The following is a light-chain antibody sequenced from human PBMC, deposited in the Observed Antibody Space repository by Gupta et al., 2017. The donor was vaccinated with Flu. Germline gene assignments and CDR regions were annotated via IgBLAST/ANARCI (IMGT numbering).Light chain of an antibody. V-gene: IGKV3-15*01. CDR2: GAF. J-gene: IGKJ4*01. CDR1: QSISTN. Sequence: EIVMTQSPVTLSVSPGERVTLSCRASQSISTNLAWYLQKPGQAPRLLIHGAFTRATGTPARFTGSGSGTEFTLTISSLQSEDFGLYFCQQYNNWPPVTFGGGTKVEIK. CDR3: QQYNNWPPVT.